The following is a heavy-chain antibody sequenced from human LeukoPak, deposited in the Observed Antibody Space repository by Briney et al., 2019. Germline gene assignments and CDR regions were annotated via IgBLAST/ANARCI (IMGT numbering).Heavy chain of an antibody. V-gene: IGHV3-15*07. CDR3: TTDRLQLFAY. CDR2: IKSKADGGST. J-gene: IGHJ4*02. CDR1: GFTFSNAW. D-gene: IGHD5-18*01. Sequence: GGSLRLSCAASGFTFSNAWMNWVRQAPGKGLEWVGRIKSKADGGSTDYAAPVKGRFTISRNDSKNMLYLQMNSLKTEDTAVYYCTTDRLQLFAYWGQGTLVTVSS.